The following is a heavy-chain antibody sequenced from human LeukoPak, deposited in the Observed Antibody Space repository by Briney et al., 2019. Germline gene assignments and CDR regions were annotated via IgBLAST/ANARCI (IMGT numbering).Heavy chain of an antibody. D-gene: IGHD3-3*02. Sequence: SQTLSLTCAISGDSVSSNSAAWNWIRQSPSRGLEWLGGTYYRSKWYSDYAVSVKSRITINPDTSKNQFSLQLNSMTPEDTAVYYCARSIPTRGNWFDPWGQGTLVTVSS. CDR3: ARSIPTRGNWFDP. J-gene: IGHJ5*02. CDR2: TYYRSKWYS. V-gene: IGHV6-1*01. CDR1: GDSVSSNSAA.